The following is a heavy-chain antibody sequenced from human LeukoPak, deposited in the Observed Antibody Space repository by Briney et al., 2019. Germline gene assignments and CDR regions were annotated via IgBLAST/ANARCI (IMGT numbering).Heavy chain of an antibody. CDR3: ARSKFRYCPGGI. CDR2: ISDRGTTM. V-gene: IGHV3-48*03. Sequence: PGGSLRLSCAASGFGFSSYAMHWVRQAPGKGLEWVSFISDRGTTMDYADSVRGRFTISRDNARNSLFLQLNSLRAEDTAVYYCARSKFRYCPGGIWGQGTLVTVSS. D-gene: IGHD2-8*02. CDR1: GFGFSSYA. J-gene: IGHJ4*02.